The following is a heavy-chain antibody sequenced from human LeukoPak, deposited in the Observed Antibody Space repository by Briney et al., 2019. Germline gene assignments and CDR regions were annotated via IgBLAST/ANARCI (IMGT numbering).Heavy chain of an antibody. J-gene: IGHJ4*01. Sequence: NPSETLSLTCTVSGGSISSYYWSWMRQPPGKGLEWIGYIFYSGSTNYNPSLKSRVTISVDTSKNQFSLKLSSVAAADTAVYYCARDGDNGSGFDYWGHGTLVTVSS. CDR1: GGSISSYY. CDR2: IFYSGST. D-gene: IGHD2-15*01. V-gene: IGHV4-59*01. CDR3: ARDGDNGSGFDY.